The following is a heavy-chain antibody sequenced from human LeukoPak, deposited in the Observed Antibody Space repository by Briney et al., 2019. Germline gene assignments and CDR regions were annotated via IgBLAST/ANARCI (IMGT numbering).Heavy chain of an antibody. CDR3: ARVYYLDY. J-gene: IGHJ4*02. CDR1: GFTFNNYA. Sequence: GGSLRLSCAASGFTFNNYAMTWVRQAPGEGLQWVSSVISNGGSTYHADSVRGRFTISRDNSKNSLYLQMNSLRAEDTAVYYCARVYYLDYWGQGTLVTVSS. CDR2: VISNGGST. V-gene: IGHV3-23*01.